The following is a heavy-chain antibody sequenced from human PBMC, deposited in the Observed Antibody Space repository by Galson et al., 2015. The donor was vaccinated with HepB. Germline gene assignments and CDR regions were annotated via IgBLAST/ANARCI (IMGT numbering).Heavy chain of an antibody. CDR1: GFSFRDSY. D-gene: IGHD3-3*01. CDR3: ATSIDFWSGFHLDY. V-gene: IGHV3-11*01. CDR2: IGNSGSTV. Sequence: SLRLSCAASGFSFRDSYMIWIRQTPGKGLEWVPYIGNSGSTVWYADSVKGRFTISRDNAKNSLYLHMNSVRVEDTAVYYCATSIDFWSGFHLDYWGQGTLVTASS. J-gene: IGHJ4*02.